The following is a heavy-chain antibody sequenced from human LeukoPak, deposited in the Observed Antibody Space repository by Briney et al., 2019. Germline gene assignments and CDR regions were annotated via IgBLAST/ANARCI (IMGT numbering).Heavy chain of an antibody. CDR1: GGSVSSYY. CDR2: IYSGGST. J-gene: IGHJ6*03. D-gene: IGHD2-15*01. V-gene: IGHV4-4*07. CDR3: ARGSGPYYYYYMDV. Sequence: SETLSLTCTVSGGSVSSYYWSWIRQPAGKGLEWIGHIYSGGSTNCNPSLKSRVTMSVDTSKNQVSLKLSSVTAADTAVYYCARGSGPYYYYYMDVWGKGTTVTVSS.